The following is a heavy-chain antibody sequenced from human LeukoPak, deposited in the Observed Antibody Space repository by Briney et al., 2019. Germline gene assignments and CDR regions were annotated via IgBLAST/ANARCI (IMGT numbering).Heavy chain of an antibody. J-gene: IGHJ2*01. CDR2: MHHSGAT. D-gene: IGHD3-10*01. CDR3: ARGILGYYYFDL. V-gene: IGHV4-34*01. CDR1: GGSFSGYY. Sequence: PSETLSLTCAVSGGSFSGYYWSWIRQPPGKGLAWVGEMHHSGATSYKPSLRSRVTISGDPSENQFSLELSSVSAADTAVYYCARGILGYYYFDLWGRGTLVTVSS.